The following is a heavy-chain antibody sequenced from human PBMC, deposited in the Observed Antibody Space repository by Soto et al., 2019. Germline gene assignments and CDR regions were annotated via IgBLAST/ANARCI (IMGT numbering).Heavy chain of an antibody. J-gene: IGHJ4*02. CDR3: ATGLTSSSPYSSGWYGLVDY. CDR1: GYAFTRYA. D-gene: IGHD6-19*01. Sequence: ASVKVYCKASGYAFTRYAMHWVRQAPGQRLEWMGWINAGNGKTKYAQKFQGRVTMTEDTSTSTAYMELSSLRSEDTAVYYCATGLTSSSPYSSGWYGLVDYWGQGTLVTVSS. CDR2: INAGNGKT. V-gene: IGHV1-3*01.